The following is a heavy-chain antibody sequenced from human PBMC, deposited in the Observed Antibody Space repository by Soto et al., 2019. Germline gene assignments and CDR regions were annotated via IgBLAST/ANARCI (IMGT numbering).Heavy chain of an antibody. CDR3: AIAKWELLLNDAFDI. Sequence: EVQLVESGGGLVKPGGSLRLSCAASGFTFSSYSMNWVRQAPGKGLEWVSSISSSSSYIYYADSVKGRFTISRDNAKNSLYLQMNSLRAEDTAVYYCAIAKWELLLNDAFDIWGQGTMVTVSS. CDR1: GFTFSSYS. CDR2: ISSSSSYI. J-gene: IGHJ3*02. D-gene: IGHD1-26*01. V-gene: IGHV3-21*01.